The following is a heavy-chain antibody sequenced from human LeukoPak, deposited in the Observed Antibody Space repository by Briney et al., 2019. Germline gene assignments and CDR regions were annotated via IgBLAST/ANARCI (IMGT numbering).Heavy chain of an antibody. CDR3: ARAQYNWNDLYYFDY. D-gene: IGHD1-1*01. V-gene: IGHV3-21*01. J-gene: IGHJ4*02. CDR2: IRFTGSYI. Sequence: GGSLRLSCVASGFTFSHYSMNWVRQAPGKGLEWVSSIRFTGSYIYYADSVKGRFTISRDNAKNSLYLQMNSLRAEDTAVYYCARAQYNWNDLYYFDYWGQGTLVTVSS. CDR1: GFTFSHYS.